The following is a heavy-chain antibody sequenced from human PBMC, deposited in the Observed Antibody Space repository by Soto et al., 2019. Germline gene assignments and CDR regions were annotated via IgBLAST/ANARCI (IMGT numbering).Heavy chain of an antibody. J-gene: IGHJ4*02. CDR1: GGSISSSSYY. V-gene: IGHV4-39*07. CDR3: AREPSMKGGGNSVFDY. D-gene: IGHD2-21*02. CDR2: IYYSGST. Sequence: SETLSLTCTVSGGSISSSSYYWGWIRQPPGKGLEWIGSIYYSGSTYYNPSLKSRVTISVDTSKNQFSLKLSSVTAADTAVYYCAREPSMKGGGNSVFDYWGQGTLVTVSS.